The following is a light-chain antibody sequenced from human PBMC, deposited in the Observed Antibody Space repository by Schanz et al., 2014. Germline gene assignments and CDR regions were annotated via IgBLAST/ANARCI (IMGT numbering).Light chain of an antibody. CDR3: ISYTSSRTKGV. Sequence: QSALTQPASVSGSPGQSITISCTGTRSDVGGYNYVSWYQQHPGKAPKLMIYDVSNRPSGLSNRFSGSKSGNTASLTISGLQPEDEADYYCISYTSSRTKGVFGGGTKLTVL. V-gene: IGLV2-14*01. CDR2: DVS. CDR1: RSDVGGYNY. J-gene: IGLJ3*02.